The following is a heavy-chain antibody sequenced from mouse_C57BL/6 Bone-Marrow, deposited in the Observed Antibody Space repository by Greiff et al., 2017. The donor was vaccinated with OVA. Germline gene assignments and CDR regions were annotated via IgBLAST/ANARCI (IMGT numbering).Heavy chain of an antibody. CDR1: GYAFSSSW. CDR3: ARHEDGYYASYFDY. V-gene: IGHV1-82*01. D-gene: IGHD2-3*01. CDR2: IYPGDGDT. J-gene: IGHJ2*01. Sequence: VKLQESGPELVKPGASVKISCKASGYAFSSSWMNWVKQRPGKGLEWIGRIYPGDGDTDYNGKFKGKATLTADKSSSTAYMQLSSLTSEYSAVYFCARHEDGYYASYFDYWGQGTTLTVSS.